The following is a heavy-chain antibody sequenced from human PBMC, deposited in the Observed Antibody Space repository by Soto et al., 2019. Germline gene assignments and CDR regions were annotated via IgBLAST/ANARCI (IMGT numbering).Heavy chain of an antibody. CDR1: GFTFSAYW. V-gene: IGHV3-7*01. J-gene: IGHJ4*02. Sequence: SGGSLRLSCAASGFTFSAYWMSWVRQAPWKGLEWVANIKQAGSEKYYVDSVNGRFIISRDDAKNSLFLQVNSLRVEDTAVYYCAREKRANGYFDYWGQGTLVTVSS. D-gene: IGHD6-25*01. CDR2: IKQAGSEK. CDR3: AREKRANGYFDY.